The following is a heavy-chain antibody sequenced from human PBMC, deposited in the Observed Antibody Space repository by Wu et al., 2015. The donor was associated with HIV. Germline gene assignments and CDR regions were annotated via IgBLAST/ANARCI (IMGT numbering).Heavy chain of an antibody. CDR2: INPSGGST. CDR3: ARVPSAYYYDSSGYYPHFDY. CDR1: GYTFTSYY. V-gene: IGHV1-46*03. J-gene: IGHJ4*02. Sequence: QVQLVQSGAEVKKPGASVKVSCKASGYTFTSYYMHWVRQAPGQGLEWMGIINPSGGSTSYAQKFQGRVTMTRDTSTSTVYMELSSLRSEDTAVYYCARVPSAYYYDSSGYYPHFDYWGQGTLVTVSS. D-gene: IGHD3-22*01.